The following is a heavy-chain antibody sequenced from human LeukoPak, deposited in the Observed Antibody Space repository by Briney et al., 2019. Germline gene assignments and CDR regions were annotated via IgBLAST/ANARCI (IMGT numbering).Heavy chain of an antibody. J-gene: IGHJ1*01. CDR3: ARGRRGYCSGDSCLEYFQH. CDR1: GYTFTSYD. V-gene: IGHV1-8*03. CDR2: MNPNSGNT. Sequence: ASVKVSCKASGYTFTSYDINWVRQATGQGLEWMGWMNPNSGNTGYAQKFQGRVTITRSTSIRTAYMELSSLRSEDTAVYYCARGRRGYCSGDSCLEYFQHWGQGTLVTVSS. D-gene: IGHD2-15*01.